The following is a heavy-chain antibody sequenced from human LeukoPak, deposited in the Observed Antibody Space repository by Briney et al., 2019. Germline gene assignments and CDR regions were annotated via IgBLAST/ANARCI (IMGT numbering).Heavy chain of an antibody. V-gene: IGHV3-30*12. Sequence: GRSLRLSCAASGFTFNTYGMHWVRQAPGKGLEWVAVIYSDGGNKYYTDSVRGRFTISRDNSKNTLYLQMNSLRAEDTAVYYCARFDDEWEPFDHWGQGTLVTVSS. J-gene: IGHJ4*02. CDR2: IYSDGGNK. CDR1: GFTFNTYG. D-gene: IGHD1-26*01. CDR3: ARFDDEWEPFDH.